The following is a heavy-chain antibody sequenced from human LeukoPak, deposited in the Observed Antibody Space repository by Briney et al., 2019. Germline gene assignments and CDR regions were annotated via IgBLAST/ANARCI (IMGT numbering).Heavy chain of an antibody. CDR3: ARDQGIAVAVSPSI. J-gene: IGHJ4*02. CDR2: IYYSGST. V-gene: IGHV4-31*03. Sequence: KPSETLSLTCTVSGGSISSGGYYWSWIRQHPGKGLEWIGYIYYSGSTYYNPSLKSRVTISVDTSKNQFSLKLSSVTAADTAVYYCARDQGIAVAVSPSIWGQGTLVTVSS. CDR1: GGSISSGGYY. D-gene: IGHD6-19*01.